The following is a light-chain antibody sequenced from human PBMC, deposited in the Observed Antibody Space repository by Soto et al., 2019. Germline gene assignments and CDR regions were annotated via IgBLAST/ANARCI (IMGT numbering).Light chain of an antibody. CDR3: QQRSNWPLTWT. CDR1: QSVSSY. J-gene: IGKJ1*01. V-gene: IGKV3-11*01. CDR2: DAS. Sequence: EIVLTQSPATLSLSPGERATLSCRASQSVSSYLAWYQQKPGQAPRLLIYDASNRATGIPARFSGSGSGTDLTLTISSLEPEDFAVYYCQQRSNWPLTWTFRQGTKVEIK.